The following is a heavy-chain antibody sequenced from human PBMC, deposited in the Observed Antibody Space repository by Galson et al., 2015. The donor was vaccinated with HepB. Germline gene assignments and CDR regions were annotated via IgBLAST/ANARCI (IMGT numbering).Heavy chain of an antibody. J-gene: IGHJ4*02. CDR3: ARGYGPDLSVDY. V-gene: IGHV1-8*01. CDR2: MNPNSGNT. D-gene: IGHD3-16*01. Sequence: SVKVSCKASGYTFTSYDINWVRQATGQGLEWMGWMNPNSGNTGYAQKFQGRVTMTRNTSISTAYMELSSLRSEDTAVYYCARGYGPDLSVDYWGQGTLVTVSS. CDR1: GYTFTSYD.